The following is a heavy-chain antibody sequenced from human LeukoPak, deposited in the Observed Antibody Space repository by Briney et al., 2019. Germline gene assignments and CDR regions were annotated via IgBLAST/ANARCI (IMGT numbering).Heavy chain of an antibody. V-gene: IGHV1-69*05. J-gene: IGHJ4*02. CDR3: ARDIAAAGPFDY. Sequence: GASVKVSCKASGGTFSSYAIGWVRQAPGQGLEWMGGIIPIFGTANYAQKFQGRVTITTDESTSTAYMELSSLRSEDTAVYYCARDIAAAGPFDYWGQGTLVTVSS. D-gene: IGHD6-13*01. CDR1: GGTFSSYA. CDR2: IIPIFGTA.